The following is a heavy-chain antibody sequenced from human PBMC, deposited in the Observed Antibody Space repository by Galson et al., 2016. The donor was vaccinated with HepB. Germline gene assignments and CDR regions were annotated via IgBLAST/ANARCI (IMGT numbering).Heavy chain of an antibody. D-gene: IGHD2-15*01. Sequence: QSGAEVKKPGESLKISCKASGYKLTSYWIGWVRQMPGKGLEWLGIIYPGDSDTRYSPSFQGQIPFSADNSITTAFLEWGSLKASDTAIYYCARKSGGLDFWGPGTLVTGSS. CDR2: IYPGDSDT. CDR3: ARKSGGLDF. CDR1: GYKLTSYW. V-gene: IGHV5-51*01. J-gene: IGHJ4*02.